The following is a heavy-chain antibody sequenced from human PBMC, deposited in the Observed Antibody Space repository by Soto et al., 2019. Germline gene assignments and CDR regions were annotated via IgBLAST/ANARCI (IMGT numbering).Heavy chain of an antibody. V-gene: IGHV4-39*01. CDR2: LYYSGST. CDR3: ARHPMVRDFDWLLYYDS. Sequence: SDTLSLTCTVPGGSITNSNYYWGWIRQPPGQGLEWIGSLYYSGSTYYNPSLKSRVTVSVDTSKNQFSLKLRSVTAADTAVYYCARHPMVRDFDWLLYYDSWGQGTLVTVS. J-gene: IGHJ4*02. D-gene: IGHD3-9*01. CDR1: GGSITNSNYY.